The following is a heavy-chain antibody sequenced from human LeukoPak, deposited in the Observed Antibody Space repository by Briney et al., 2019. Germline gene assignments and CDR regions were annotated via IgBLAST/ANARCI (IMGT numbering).Heavy chain of an antibody. V-gene: IGHV4-4*07. Sequence: SETLSLTCTVSGGSISNYYWSWIRQSAGKGLEWIGRIYTSGSTNYNPSLKGRVSMSVDTSKNQFSLRLRSVTAADTAVYYCARESGYYYDTSGYTFDYWGQGILVTVSS. CDR1: GGSISNYY. J-gene: IGHJ4*02. CDR2: IYTSGST. D-gene: IGHD3-22*01. CDR3: ARESGYYYDTSGYTFDY.